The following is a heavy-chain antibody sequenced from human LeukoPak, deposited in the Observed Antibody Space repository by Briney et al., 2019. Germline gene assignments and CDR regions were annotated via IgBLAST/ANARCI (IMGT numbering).Heavy chain of an antibody. CDR1: GFTFSDFY. D-gene: IGHD2-15*01. V-gene: IGHV3-11*03. CDR2: ISSGSSYT. J-gene: IGHJ4*02. CDR3: ARRVGVALDS. Sequence: PGGSLRLSCAVSGFTFSDFYMSWIRQAPGKGLEWVSYISSGSSYTNYADSVKGRFTISRDNAKNSLYLQMDSLRVEDTAVYYCARRVGVALDSWGQGTLVTVSS.